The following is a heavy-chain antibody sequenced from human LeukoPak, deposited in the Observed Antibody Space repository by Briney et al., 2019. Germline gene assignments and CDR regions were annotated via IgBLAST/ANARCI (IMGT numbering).Heavy chain of an antibody. CDR3: ARDPTPYAPPLGWFDP. CDR2: IIPIFGTA. D-gene: IGHD3-3*01. Sequence: SVKVSCKASGGTFSSYAISWVRQAPGRGLEWMGGIIPIFGTANYAQKFQGRVTITADESTSTAYMELSSLRSEDTAVYYCARDPTPYAPPLGWFDPWGQGTLVTVSS. CDR1: GGTFSSYA. J-gene: IGHJ5*02. V-gene: IGHV1-69*13.